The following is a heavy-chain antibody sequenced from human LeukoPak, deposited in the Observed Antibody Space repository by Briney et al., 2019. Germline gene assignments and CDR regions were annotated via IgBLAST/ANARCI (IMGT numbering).Heavy chain of an antibody. CDR1: GFTFSNAW. CDR2: IKSKTDGGTI. CDR3: TTVGGDWLLYYYGMDV. V-gene: IGHV3-15*01. J-gene: IGHJ6*02. D-gene: IGHD3-9*01. Sequence: GGSLRLSCAASGFTFSNAWMSWVRQAPGKGLEWVGRIKSKTDGGTIDYAAPVKGRFTISRDDLKNTLYLQMNSLKTEDTAVYYCTTVGGDWLLYYYGMDVWGQGTTVTVSS.